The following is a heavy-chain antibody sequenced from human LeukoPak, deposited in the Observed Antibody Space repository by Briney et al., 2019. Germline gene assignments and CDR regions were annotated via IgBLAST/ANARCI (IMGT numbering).Heavy chain of an antibody. CDR1: GGSISSGGYY. Sequence: PSETLSLTCTVSGGSISSGGYYWSWIRQPPGKGLEWIGYIYYSGSTYYNPSLKSRVTISVDTSKNQFSLKLSSVTAADTAVYYCARDPDSGYDFGYWGQGTLVTVSS. CDR3: ARDPDSGYDFGY. CDR2: IYYSGST. J-gene: IGHJ4*02. D-gene: IGHD5-12*01. V-gene: IGHV4-30-4*08.